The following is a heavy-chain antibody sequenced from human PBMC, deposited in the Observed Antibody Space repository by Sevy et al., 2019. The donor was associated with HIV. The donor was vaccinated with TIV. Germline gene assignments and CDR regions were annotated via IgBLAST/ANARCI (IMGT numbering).Heavy chain of an antibody. CDR1: GFTFSSYA. J-gene: IGHJ4*02. CDR3: ARAVSIQLRNYYFDY. V-gene: IGHV3-30-3*01. D-gene: IGHD5-18*01. Sequence: GGSLRLSCAASGFTFSSYAMHWVRQAPGKGLEWVAVISYDGSNKYYADSVKGRFTISRDNSKNTLYLQMNSLRAEDTAVYYCARAVSIQLRNYYFDYWGQGTLVTVSS. CDR2: ISYDGSNK.